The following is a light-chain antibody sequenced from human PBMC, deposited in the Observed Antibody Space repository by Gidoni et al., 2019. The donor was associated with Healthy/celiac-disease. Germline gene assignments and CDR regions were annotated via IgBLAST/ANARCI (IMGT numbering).Light chain of an antibody. Sequence: DIQMTQSPSSLSASVGDRVTTTCQASQDISNYLNWYQQKPGKATKLLIYDASNLETGVPSRFSGSGSGTDFTFTISSLQPEDIATYYCQQYDNLPLTFGGGTKVEIK. CDR2: DAS. J-gene: IGKJ4*01. V-gene: IGKV1-33*01. CDR1: QDISNY. CDR3: QQYDNLPLT.